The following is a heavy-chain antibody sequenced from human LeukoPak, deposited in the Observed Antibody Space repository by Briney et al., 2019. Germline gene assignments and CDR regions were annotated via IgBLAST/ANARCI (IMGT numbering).Heavy chain of an antibody. D-gene: IGHD4-17*01. CDR1: GLNFGDYF. V-gene: IGHV3-11*01. CDR2: IGSSGSIL. J-gene: IGHJ2*01. Sequence: PGGSLRLSCAASGLNFGDYFFSWIRQSPDKGLEWLSSIGSSGSILYYADSVKGRLTISRDNARKTVYLQMDSLRVEDTAVYFCARWGILGDSRNWYFDVWGRGTLVTVSS. CDR3: ARWGILGDSRNWYFDV.